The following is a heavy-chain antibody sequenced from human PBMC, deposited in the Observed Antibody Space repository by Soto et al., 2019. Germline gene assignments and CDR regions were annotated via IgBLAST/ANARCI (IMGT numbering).Heavy chain of an antibody. CDR1: GGSISSGGYY. CDR3: ARLEGLATISYYFDL. CDR2: IYYSGST. D-gene: IGHD3-9*01. J-gene: IGHJ4*02. V-gene: IGHV4-31*03. Sequence: SETLSLTCTVSGGSISSGGYYWSWIRQHPGKGLEWIGYIYYSGSTYYNPSLKSRVTISVDTSKNQFSLKLNSVTAADSAVYFCARLEGLATISYYFDLWGQGALVTVPS.